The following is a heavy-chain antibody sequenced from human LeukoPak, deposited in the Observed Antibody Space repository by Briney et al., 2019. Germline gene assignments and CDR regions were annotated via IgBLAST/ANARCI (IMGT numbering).Heavy chain of an antibody. CDR3: ARGPKYSENWYGLDV. Sequence: GGSLRLSCAASGFTFSSHWMHWVRQAPGKGLVWVSRINSDGSSTIYADSVKGRFIISRDNARNTLYLQMSGLRAEDTAVYFCARGPKYSENWYGLDVWGQGTTVTVSS. D-gene: IGHD1-1*01. J-gene: IGHJ6*02. CDR1: GFTFSSHW. CDR2: INSDGSST. V-gene: IGHV3-74*01.